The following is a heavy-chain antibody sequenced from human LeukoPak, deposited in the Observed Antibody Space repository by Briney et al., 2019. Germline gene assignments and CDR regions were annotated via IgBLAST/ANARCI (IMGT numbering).Heavy chain of an antibody. D-gene: IGHD1-26*01. V-gene: IGHV5-51*01. CDR3: ARHKWDLDY. Sequence: GESLKISCKASGYNFPTYWIGWVRQMPGKGLEWMGIIYPGDSVTRYSPSFQGQVTISADKSISTAFLQWSSLKASDTAMYYCARHKWDLDYWGQGTLVTVSS. CDR2: IYPGDSVT. CDR1: GYNFPTYW. J-gene: IGHJ4*02.